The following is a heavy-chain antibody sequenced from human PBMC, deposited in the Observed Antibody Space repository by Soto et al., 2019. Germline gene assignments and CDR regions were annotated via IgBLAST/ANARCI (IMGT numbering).Heavy chain of an antibody. CDR1: GGTFSSYA. J-gene: IGHJ6*02. CDR3: ARDAGWELLPYYYGMDV. D-gene: IGHD1-26*01. V-gene: IGHV1-69*01. CDR2: IIPIFGTA. Sequence: QVRLVQSGAEVKKPGSSVKVSCKASGGTFSSYAISWVRQAPGQGLEWMGGIIPIFGTANYAQKFQGRVTITADESTSTAYMELSSLRSEDTAVYYCARDAGWELLPYYYGMDVWGQGTTVTVSS.